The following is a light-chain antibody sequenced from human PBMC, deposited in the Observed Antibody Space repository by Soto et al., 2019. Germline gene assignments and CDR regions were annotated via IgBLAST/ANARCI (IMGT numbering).Light chain of an antibody. Sequence: QSVLTQPASVSGSPGQSITISCTGTSSDVGSYNLVSWYQQHPGKAPKLMIYEGSKRPSGVSNRFSGSKSGNTASLTTSGLQAEDGADYYCCSYAGSSTYVFGTGTKVTVL. J-gene: IGLJ1*01. CDR2: EGS. CDR3: CSYAGSSTYV. V-gene: IGLV2-23*01. CDR1: SSDVGSYNL.